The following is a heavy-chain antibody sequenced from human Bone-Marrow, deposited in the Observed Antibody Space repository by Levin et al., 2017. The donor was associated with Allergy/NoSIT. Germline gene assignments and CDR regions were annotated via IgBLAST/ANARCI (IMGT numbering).Heavy chain of an antibody. J-gene: IGHJ4*02. Sequence: SCAASGFTFSNHGMVWVRQAPGKGLEWVSSISNTGGLTYYADSVKGRFTISRDNSKNALYLQMSSLRAEDTPVYYCAKIGVTGLWYFDYWGQGTLVTVSS. CDR2: ISNTGGLT. D-gene: IGHD6-19*01. CDR3: AKIGVTGLWYFDY. V-gene: IGHV3-23*01. CDR1: GFTFSNHG.